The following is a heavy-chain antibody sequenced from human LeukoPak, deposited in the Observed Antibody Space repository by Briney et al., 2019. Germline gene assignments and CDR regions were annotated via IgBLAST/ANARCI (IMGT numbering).Heavy chain of an antibody. Sequence: GGSLRLSCAASGFTFSSYGMHWVRQAPGKGLEWVAFIRYDGSNKYYADSVKGRFTISRDNSKNTLYLQMNSLRAEDTAVYYCARDSGWFSAEYFQHWGQGTLVTVSS. V-gene: IGHV3-30*02. D-gene: IGHD6-19*01. J-gene: IGHJ1*01. CDR1: GFTFSSYG. CDR2: IRYDGSNK. CDR3: ARDSGWFSAEYFQH.